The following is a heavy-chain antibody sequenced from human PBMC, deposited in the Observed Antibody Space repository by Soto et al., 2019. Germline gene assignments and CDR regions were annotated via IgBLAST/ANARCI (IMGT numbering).Heavy chain of an antibody. CDR3: ARGLKYYDSSGYSYYFDY. J-gene: IGHJ4*02. V-gene: IGHV3-13*01. D-gene: IGHD3-22*01. CDR2: IGTAGDT. Sequence: GGSLRLSCAASGFTFSSYDMHWVRQAPGKGLEWVSAIGTAGDTYYPGSVKGRFTISRENAKNSLYLQMNSLRAGDTAVYYCARGLKYYDSSGYSYYFDYWGQGTLVTVSS. CDR1: GFTFSSYD.